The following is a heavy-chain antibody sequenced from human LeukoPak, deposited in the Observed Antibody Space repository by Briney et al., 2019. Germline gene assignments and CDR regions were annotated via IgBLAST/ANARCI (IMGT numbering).Heavy chain of an antibody. CDR3: ARDLETDISDAFDI. CDR2: LYSGGTT. CDR1: GFTVSSDY. J-gene: IGHJ3*02. D-gene: IGHD3-9*01. V-gene: IGHV3-66*01. Sequence: PGGSLRLSCAASGFTVSSDYMSWVRQAPGKGLEWVSVLYSGGTTYYADSVKGRFTISRDNSKNTLYLQMNSLRAEDTAVYYCARDLETDISDAFDIWGQGTMVTVSS.